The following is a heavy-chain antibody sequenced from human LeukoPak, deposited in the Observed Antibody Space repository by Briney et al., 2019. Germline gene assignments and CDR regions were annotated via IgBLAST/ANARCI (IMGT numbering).Heavy chain of an antibody. V-gene: IGHV3-66*01. CDR2: IYSGGST. CDR3: AKRPYDSKGYYFDY. CDR1: GFTVSSNY. Sequence: GGSLRLSCAASGFTVSSNYMSWVRQAPGKGLEWVSVIYSGGSTYYADSVKGRFTISRDNSKNTLYLQMNSLRAEDTAVYYCAKRPYDSKGYYFDYWGQGTLVTVSS. D-gene: IGHD3-22*01. J-gene: IGHJ4*02.